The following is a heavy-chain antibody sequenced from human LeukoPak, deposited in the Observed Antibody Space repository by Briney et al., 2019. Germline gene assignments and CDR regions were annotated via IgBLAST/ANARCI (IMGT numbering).Heavy chain of an antibody. CDR1: GFTFSSYA. CDR2: ISGSGANT. J-gene: IGHJ4*02. Sequence: PGGSLRLSCAASGFTFSSYAMSWVRQAPGKGLEWVSAISGSGANTYYTDSVKGRFTISRDNSENTLYLQMNSLRAEDTAVYYCAKVGNDYGDYYFDYWGQGTLLTVSS. D-gene: IGHD4-17*01. CDR3: AKVGNDYGDYYFDY. V-gene: IGHV3-23*01.